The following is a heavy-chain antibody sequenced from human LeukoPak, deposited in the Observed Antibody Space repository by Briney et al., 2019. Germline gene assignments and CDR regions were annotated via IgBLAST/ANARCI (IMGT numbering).Heavy chain of an antibody. V-gene: IGHV1-3*02. CDR2: SNAGNGNT. Sequence: WASVKVSCKASGYTFTSYAMHWVRQAPGQRLEWMGWSNAGNGNTKYSQEFQGRVTITRDTSASTAYMELSSLRSEDMAVYYCARDRGSGSYYTPSSDYWGQGTLVTVSS. CDR3: ARDRGSGSYYTPSSDY. D-gene: IGHD3-10*01. CDR1: GYTFTSYA. J-gene: IGHJ4*02.